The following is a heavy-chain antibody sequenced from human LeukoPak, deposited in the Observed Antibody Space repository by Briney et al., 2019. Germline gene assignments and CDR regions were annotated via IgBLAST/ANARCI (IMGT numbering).Heavy chain of an antibody. J-gene: IGHJ4*02. CDR1: GFTLSSYS. CDR3: ARDLHQYSSKGFDY. D-gene: IGHD6-13*01. CDR2: VSSSSSYI. Sequence: GGSLRLSCAASGFTLSSYSMNWVRQAPGKGLEWVSSVSSSSSYIYYADSVKGRFTISRDNAKNSLYLQMNSLRAEDTAVYYCARDLHQYSSKGFDYWGQGTLVTVSS. V-gene: IGHV3-21*01.